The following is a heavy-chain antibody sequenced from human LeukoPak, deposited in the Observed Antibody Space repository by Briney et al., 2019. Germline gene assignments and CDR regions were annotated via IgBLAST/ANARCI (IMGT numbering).Heavy chain of an antibody. D-gene: IGHD2-21*02. CDR3: ARDGRLRGTNWFDP. CDR1: GGSISSASFS. J-gene: IGHJ5*02. CDR2: ISQSGST. V-gene: IGHV4-31*03. Sequence: SQTLSLTCTVSGGSISSASFSWSWIRHYPGKGLEWIGYISQSGSTDYNPSLKSRVTISMDTSENQFSLNLNSVTAADTAVYYCARDGRLRGTNWFDPWGQGTLVTVSS.